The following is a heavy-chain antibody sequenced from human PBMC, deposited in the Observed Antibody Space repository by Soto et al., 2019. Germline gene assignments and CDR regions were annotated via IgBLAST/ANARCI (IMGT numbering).Heavy chain of an antibody. CDR2: ISGSGGST. J-gene: IGHJ1*01. CDR3: AKVGHNYYDSSGLGYFQH. CDR1: GFTFSSYA. V-gene: IGHV3-23*01. D-gene: IGHD3-22*01. Sequence: GGSLRLSCAASGFTFSSYAMSWVRQAPGKGLEWVSAISGSGGSTYYADSVKGRFTISRDNSKNTRYLQMNSLRAEDTAVYYCAKVGHNYYDSSGLGYFQHWGQGTLVTVS.